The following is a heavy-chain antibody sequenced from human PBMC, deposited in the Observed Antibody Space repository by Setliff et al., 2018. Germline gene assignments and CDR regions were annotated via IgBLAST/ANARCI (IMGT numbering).Heavy chain of an antibody. V-gene: IGHV4-39*01. CDR3: ASCLAARRGGWFDP. D-gene: IGHD6-6*01. Sequence: SETLSLTCTVSGGSISSSSYYWGWIRQPPGKGLEWIGSIYYSGSTYYNPSLKSRVTISVDTSKNQFSLKLSSGTAADTAVYYCASCLAARRGGWFDPWGQGTLVTVSS. CDR2: IYYSGST. CDR1: GGSISSSSYY. J-gene: IGHJ5*02.